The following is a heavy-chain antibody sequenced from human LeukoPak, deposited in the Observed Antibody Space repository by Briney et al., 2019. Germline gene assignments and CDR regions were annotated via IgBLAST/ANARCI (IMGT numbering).Heavy chain of an antibody. CDR2: ISSSSSYI. CDR1: GFTSSSYS. Sequence: PGGSLRLSCAAYGFTSSSYSMNWDRQAPGKGLEWVSSISSSSSYIYYADSVKGRFTISRDNAKNSLYLQMNSLRAEVTAVYYCARDEYVDTAMGWGQGTLVTV. D-gene: IGHD5-18*01. J-gene: IGHJ4*02. V-gene: IGHV3-21*01. CDR3: ARDEYVDTAMG.